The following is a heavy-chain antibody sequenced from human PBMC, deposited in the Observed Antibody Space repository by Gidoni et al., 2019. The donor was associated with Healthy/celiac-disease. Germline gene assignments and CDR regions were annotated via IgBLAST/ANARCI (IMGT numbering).Heavy chain of an antibody. CDR1: GFTCSNAW. V-gene: IGHV3-15*01. Sequence: EVQLVESGGGLVKPGGSLRLSCAASGFTCSNAWMSWVRQAAGKGLEWVGRIKSKTDGGTTDYAAPVNGRFTISRDDSKNTLYLQMNSLKTEDTAVYYCTTGSYLTHDAFDIWGQGTMVTVSS. D-gene: IGHD1-26*01. J-gene: IGHJ3*02. CDR2: IKSKTDGGTT. CDR3: TTGSYLTHDAFDI.